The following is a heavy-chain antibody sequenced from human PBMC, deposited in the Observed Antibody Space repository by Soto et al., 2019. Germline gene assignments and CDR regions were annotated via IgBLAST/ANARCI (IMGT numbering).Heavy chain of an antibody. Sequence: SETLSPTCTVSGGPISSSSYYLGWIRQPPGKGLEWIGGIYYSGSTYYNPSLKSRVTISVDTSKNQFSLKLSSVTAADTAVYYCAGNLVVPAALPDYYFDYWGQGTLVTVSS. V-gene: IGHV4-39*01. J-gene: IGHJ4*02. CDR2: IYYSGST. CDR1: GGPISSSSYY. CDR3: AGNLVVPAALPDYYFDY. D-gene: IGHD2-2*01.